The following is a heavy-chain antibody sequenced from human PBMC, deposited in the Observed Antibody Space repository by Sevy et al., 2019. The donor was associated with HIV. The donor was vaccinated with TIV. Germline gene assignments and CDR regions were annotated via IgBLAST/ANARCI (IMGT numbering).Heavy chain of an antibody. Sequence: GGSLRLSCAASGFGFQDYAMHWVRQRPGKGLEWVAGISWNRGAIDYAHSVKGRFTISRENAMNSLYLQMNSLTAEDTALYFCAKDINRGCDSINCYTYYYYYYGFDVWGQGTTVTVSS. CDR3: AKDINRGCDSINCYTYYYYYYGFDV. D-gene: IGHD3-16*02. CDR2: ISWNRGAI. V-gene: IGHV3-9*01. CDR1: GFGFQDYA. J-gene: IGHJ6*02.